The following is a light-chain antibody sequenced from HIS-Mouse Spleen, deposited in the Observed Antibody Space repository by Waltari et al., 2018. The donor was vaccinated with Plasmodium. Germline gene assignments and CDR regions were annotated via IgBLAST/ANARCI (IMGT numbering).Light chain of an antibody. J-gene: IGLJ2*01. V-gene: IGLV2-14*03. CDR2: DVS. CDR3: SSYTSSSTLV. CDR1: SSDVGGYNY. Sequence: QSALTQPASVSGSPGQSITISCTGTSSDVGGYNYVYWSQQHHGKAPKLMIYDVSNRPSGVSNRFSGSKSGNTASLTISGLQAEDEADYYCSSYTSSSTLVFGGGTKLTVL.